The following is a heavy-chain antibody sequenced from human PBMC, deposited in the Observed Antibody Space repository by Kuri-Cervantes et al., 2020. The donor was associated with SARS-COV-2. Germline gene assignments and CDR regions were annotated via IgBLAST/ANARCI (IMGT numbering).Heavy chain of an antibody. CDR2: INTYNGNT. J-gene: IGHJ3*02. Sequence: ASVKVSCKASGYTFNTYGISWVRQAPGRGLEWMGSINTYNGNTNYAQIIQGRVTMTTDTSTSTAFMELRSLRSFDTAVYYCARANHYDSSGYLDAFDIWGQGTMVTVSS. D-gene: IGHD3-22*01. CDR3: ARANHYDSSGYLDAFDI. CDR1: GYTFNTYG. V-gene: IGHV1-18*01.